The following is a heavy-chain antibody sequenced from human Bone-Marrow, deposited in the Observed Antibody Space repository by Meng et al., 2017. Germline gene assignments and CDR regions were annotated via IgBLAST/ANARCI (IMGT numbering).Heavy chain of an antibody. Sequence: GRLQQWAAGLLKPSETLSLTCAVYGGSFSGYYWSWIRQPPGKGLEWIGEINHSGSTNYNPSLKSRVTISVDTSKNQFSLKLSSVTAADTAVYYCARDNFWSGPDYWGQGTLVTVSS. J-gene: IGHJ4*02. V-gene: IGHV4-34*01. CDR1: GGSFSGYY. D-gene: IGHD3-3*01. CDR3: ARDNFWSGPDY. CDR2: INHSGST.